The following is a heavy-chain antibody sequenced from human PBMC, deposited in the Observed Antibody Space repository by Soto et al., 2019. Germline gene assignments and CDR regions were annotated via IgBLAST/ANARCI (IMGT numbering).Heavy chain of an antibody. CDR3: ARVVGALGHWFDP. Sequence: QVQLVQSGAEVKKPGASVKVSCKASGYTFTSYGISWVRQAPGQGLEWMGRISAYNGNTNYAQKLQGRATMTTDTSTSTAEMELRSLRSDDTAVYYCARVVGALGHWFDPWGQGTLVTVSS. D-gene: IGHD2-15*01. CDR2: ISAYNGNT. J-gene: IGHJ5*02. V-gene: IGHV1-18*01. CDR1: GYTFTSYG.